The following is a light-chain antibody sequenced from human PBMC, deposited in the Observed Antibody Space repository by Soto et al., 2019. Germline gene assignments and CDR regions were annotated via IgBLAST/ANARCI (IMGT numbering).Light chain of an antibody. CDR1: QSSSYSSNNKNY. CDR3: QQYYSTPSNT. V-gene: IGKV4-1*01. CDR2: WAS. J-gene: IGKJ5*01. Sequence: LVVTQSPDSLAVSARRMSTVYCNSSQSSSYSSNNKNYLAWYQQKPRQPPKLLISWASTRDSGVPDRFSGSGSGTDFTLTISSLHGEDVAVYYCQQYYSTPSNTFGQGTRLEIK.